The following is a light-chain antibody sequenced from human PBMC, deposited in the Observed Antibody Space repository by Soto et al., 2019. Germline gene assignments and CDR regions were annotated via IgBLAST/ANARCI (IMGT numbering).Light chain of an antibody. J-gene: IGLJ1*01. CDR3: ISYTDRQSYL. V-gene: IGLV2-14*01. CDR1: SSDIGTYDH. Sequence: QSALTQPASVSGSPGQSITISCSGTSSDIGTYDHVAWFQQFPGKTPKLMIYSVSNRPSGVSYRFSGSKSGNTASLTISGLQAEDEADYYCISYTDRQSYLFGTGTKVTVL. CDR2: SVS.